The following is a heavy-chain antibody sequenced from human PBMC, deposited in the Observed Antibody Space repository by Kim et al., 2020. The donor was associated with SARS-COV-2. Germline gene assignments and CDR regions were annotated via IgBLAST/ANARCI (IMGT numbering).Heavy chain of an antibody. J-gene: IGHJ4*02. Sequence: GGSLRLSCAASGFTFSDYYMSWIRQAPGKGLEWVSYISSSSSYTNYADSVKGRFTISRDNAKNSLYLQMNSLRAEDTAVYFCARGEFRGYSYEDSWGQGTLVTVSS. CDR2: ISSSSSYT. CDR3: ARGEFRGYSYEDS. CDR1: GFTFSDYY. V-gene: IGHV3-11*05. D-gene: IGHD5-18*01.